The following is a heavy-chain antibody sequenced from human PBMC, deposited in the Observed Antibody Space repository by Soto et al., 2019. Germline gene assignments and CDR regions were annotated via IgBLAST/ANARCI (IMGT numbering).Heavy chain of an antibody. CDR1: GVSISSGDHY. J-gene: IGHJ2*01. Sequence: QVQLQESGPGLVKASQTLSLTCTVSGVSISSGDHYWSWIRQPPGKGLQWIGYIYYSGTTYYNLSLKSRLTMSVDMSKNQCSLELNSVTAEDTAVYYCVRVGWTTVTALRYFDLWGRGTLVAVSS. V-gene: IGHV4-30-4*01. CDR2: IYYSGTT. D-gene: IGHD4-17*01. CDR3: VRVGWTTVTALRYFDL.